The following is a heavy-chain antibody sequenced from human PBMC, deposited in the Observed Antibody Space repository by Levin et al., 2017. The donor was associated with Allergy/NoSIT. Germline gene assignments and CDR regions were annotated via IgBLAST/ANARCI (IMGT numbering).Heavy chain of an antibody. Sequence: ASVKVSCRASGYTFTTYFIHWARQVPGQGLEWMGVINPRSGGTDHAPRFQGRVTMTRDTSINTVHMEVSGLTSDDTAIYYCARGLYDVLTIGGDVFEFWGQGTKVTVSS. CDR3: ARGLYDVLTIGGDVFEF. D-gene: IGHD3/OR15-3a*01. CDR2: INPRSGGT. CDR1: GYTFTTYF. V-gene: IGHV1-2*02. J-gene: IGHJ3*01.